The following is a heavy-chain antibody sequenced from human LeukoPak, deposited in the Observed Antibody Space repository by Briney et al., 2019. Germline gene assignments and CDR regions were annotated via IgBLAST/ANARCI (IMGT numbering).Heavy chain of an antibody. CDR1: GFTFSSYA. D-gene: IGHD1-26*01. CDR2: ISGSGGST. J-gene: IGHJ4*02. CDR3: AYQVGATTFDY. V-gene: IGHV3-23*01. Sequence: GGSLRLSCAASGFTFSSYAMSWVRQAPGKGLEWVAAISGSGGSTYYADSVKGRFTISRDNSKNTLYLQMNSLRAEDTAVYYCAYQVGATTFDYWGQGTLVTVSS.